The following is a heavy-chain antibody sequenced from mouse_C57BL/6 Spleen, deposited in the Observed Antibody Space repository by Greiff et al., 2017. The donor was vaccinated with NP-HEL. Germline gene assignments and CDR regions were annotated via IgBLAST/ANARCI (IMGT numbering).Heavy chain of an antibody. D-gene: IGHD1-1*01. J-gene: IGHJ3*01. CDR3: ARHGSSPWFAY. Sequence: DVHLVESGGDLVKPGGSLKLSCAASGFTFSSYGMSWVRQTPDKRLEWVATISSGGSYTAYPDSVKGRFTISRDNAKNTLYLQMSSLKSEDTAMYYCARHGSSPWFAYWGQGTLVTVSA. CDR1: GFTFSSYG. CDR2: ISSGGSYT. V-gene: IGHV5-6*01.